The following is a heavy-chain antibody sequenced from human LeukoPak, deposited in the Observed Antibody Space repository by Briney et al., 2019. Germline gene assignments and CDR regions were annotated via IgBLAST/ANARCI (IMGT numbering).Heavy chain of an antibody. V-gene: IGHV3-23*01. J-gene: IGHJ4*02. D-gene: IGHD4-17*01. CDR2: TSGTAGTI. CDR1: GFTFSSYA. CDR3: ARSPVTTSDRRYHFDY. Sequence: GGSLRLSCAASGFTFSSYAMSWVRQAPGKGLESVSATSGTAGTIYYTDSVKGRFTISRDNSNNTLYLQMNSLRVEDTAVYYCARSPVTTSDRRYHFDYWGQGALVTVSS.